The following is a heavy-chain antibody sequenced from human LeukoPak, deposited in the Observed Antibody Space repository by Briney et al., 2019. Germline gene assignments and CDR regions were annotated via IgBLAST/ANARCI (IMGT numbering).Heavy chain of an antibody. CDR2: INPNSGGT. J-gene: IGHJ5*02. CDR3: TVVLISGRWFDP. Sequence: ASVKVSCKASEYTFTGYFIHWVRQAPGQGLEWMGWINPNSGGTFYQQSFQGRVTMTRDTSISTAYMELSRLTSDDTAVYYCTVVLISGRWFDPWGQGTLVTVSP. CDR1: EYTFTGYF. V-gene: IGHV1-2*02. D-gene: IGHD3-22*01.